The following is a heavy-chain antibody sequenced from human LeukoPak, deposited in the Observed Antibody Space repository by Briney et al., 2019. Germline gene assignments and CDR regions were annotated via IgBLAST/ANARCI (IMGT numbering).Heavy chain of an antibody. CDR3: ASCRTYYYDRGLRD. D-gene: IGHD3-22*01. CDR1: SGSFSGYY. J-gene: IGHJ4*02. Sequence: SETLSLTCAVYSGSFSGYYWSWIRQPPGKGLEWIGEINHSGSTNYNPSLKSRVTISVDTSKNQFSLKLSSVTAADTAVYYWASCRTYYYDRGLRDWGQGTLVTVSS. V-gene: IGHV4-34*01. CDR2: INHSGST.